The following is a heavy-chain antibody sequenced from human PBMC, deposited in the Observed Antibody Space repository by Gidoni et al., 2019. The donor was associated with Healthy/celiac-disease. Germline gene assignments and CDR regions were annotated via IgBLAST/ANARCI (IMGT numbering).Heavy chain of an antibody. CDR2: ISSSTNTM. Sequence: EVQLVESGGGLVQPGGSLRLSCAASGFPSRTYSMNWVRQAPGKGLEWVSFISSSTNTMYYADSVKGRFTISRDNAHNSLYLQINSLRAEDTAVYYCTRNGKYSGYDPFDYWGQGTLVTVPS. J-gene: IGHJ4*02. CDR1: GFPSRTYS. CDR3: TRNGKYSGYDPFDY. V-gene: IGHV3-48*01. D-gene: IGHD5-12*01.